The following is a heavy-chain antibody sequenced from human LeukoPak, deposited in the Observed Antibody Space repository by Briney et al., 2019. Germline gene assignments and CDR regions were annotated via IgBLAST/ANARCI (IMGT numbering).Heavy chain of an antibody. D-gene: IGHD3-10*01. CDR2: IYYSGST. Sequence: SETLSLTRTVSGGSVSSVIYYWSWLRQPPGKGLEWIGYIYYSGSTNYNPSLKSRVTISVDTSKNQFSLKLRSVTAADTAVYYCAIDNYYGSGSPSDVWGKGTTVTVST. CDR1: GGSVSSVIYY. CDR3: AIDNYYGSGSPSDV. V-gene: IGHV4-61*01. J-gene: IGHJ6*04.